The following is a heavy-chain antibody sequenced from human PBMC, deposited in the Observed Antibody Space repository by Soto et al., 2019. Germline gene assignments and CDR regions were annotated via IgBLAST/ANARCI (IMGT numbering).Heavy chain of an antibody. J-gene: IGHJ6*02. CDR2: ISSTSSYI. Sequence: WGAPKLSSAPSGFTLNSYSFNSVLQAPGNGLEWDSSISSTSSYIYDADSVKGRFTISRDNAKNSLYLQMNSLRAEDTAVYYCATNIPPPTGPRSGMGICGEGTTVTSS. CDR3: ATNIPPPTGPRSGMGI. CDR1: GFTLNSYS. D-gene: IGHD1-1*01. V-gene: IGHV3-21*01.